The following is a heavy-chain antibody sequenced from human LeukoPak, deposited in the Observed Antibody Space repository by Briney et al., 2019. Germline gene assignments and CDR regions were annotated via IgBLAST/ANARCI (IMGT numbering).Heavy chain of an antibody. CDR3: ARGRYGVFIDY. CDR1: GGSISGYY. V-gene: IGHV4-59*01. J-gene: IGHJ4*02. Sequence: SETLSLTCTVSGGSISGYYWSWIRQPAGKGLEWIGYIYYSGSTNYNPSLKSRVTISVDTSKNQFSLKLSSVTAADTAVYYCARGRYGVFIDYWGQGTLVTVSS. CDR2: IYYSGST. D-gene: IGHD3-9*01.